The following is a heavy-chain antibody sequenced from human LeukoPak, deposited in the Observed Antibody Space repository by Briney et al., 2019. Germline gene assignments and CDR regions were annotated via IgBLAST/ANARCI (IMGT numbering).Heavy chain of an antibody. CDR2: IWYDGSDA. Sequence: PGGSLRLSCAASGFTFRSNGMHWVRQAPGRGLEWVTYIWYDGSDADYADPVKGRFTISRDNSKNTLYLQMNSLRAEDTAVYYCAKYYYGSGSYPNDYWGQGTLVTVSS. D-gene: IGHD3-10*01. CDR3: AKYYYGSGSYPNDY. V-gene: IGHV3-33*08. J-gene: IGHJ4*02. CDR1: GFTFRSNG.